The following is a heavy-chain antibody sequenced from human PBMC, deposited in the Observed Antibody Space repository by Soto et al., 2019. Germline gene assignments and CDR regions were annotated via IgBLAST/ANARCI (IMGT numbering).Heavy chain of an antibody. CDR1: GGSISSYY. V-gene: IGHV4-4*07. CDR2: IYTSGST. J-gene: IGHJ6*02. Sequence: SETLSLTCTVSGGSISSYYWSWIRQPAGKGLEWIGRIYTSGSTNYNPSLKSRVTMSVDTSKNQFSLKLSSVTAADTAVYYCARAMGDWGTYYYYYGFDVWGQGTTVTVSS. D-gene: IGHD3-16*01. CDR3: ARAMGDWGTYYYYYGFDV.